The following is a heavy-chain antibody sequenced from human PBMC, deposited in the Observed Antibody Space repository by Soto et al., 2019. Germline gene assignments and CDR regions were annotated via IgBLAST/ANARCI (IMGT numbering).Heavy chain of an antibody. Sequence: SETLSLTCSVSGGSVNSFYYWSWIRQPPGKGLEWLGYIYHTGSTNYQPSLKSRVTISLDTLKNQFSLNLNSVTAADTAVYYCARWGVAMDVWGQGTTVTVSS. J-gene: IGHJ6*02. CDR2: IYHTGST. CDR1: GGSVNSFYY. D-gene: IGHD3-16*01. CDR3: ARWGVAMDV. V-gene: IGHV4-61*01.